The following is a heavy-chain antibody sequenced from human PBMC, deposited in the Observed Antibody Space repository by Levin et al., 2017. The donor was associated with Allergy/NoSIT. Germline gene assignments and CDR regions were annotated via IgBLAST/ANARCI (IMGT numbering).Heavy chain of an antibody. Sequence: SETLSLTCTVSGGSVSGYYWSWIRQPPGEGLEWIGYMSDSGTPYYNPSLKSRVTTTLDTSKNQFSLRLTSVTAADTAVYYCARHHYFGSGTYTFDYWGQGTLVTASS. D-gene: IGHD3-10*01. V-gene: IGHV4-59*08. CDR3: ARHHYFGSGTYTFDY. J-gene: IGHJ4*02. CDR1: GGSVSGYY. CDR2: MSDSGTP.